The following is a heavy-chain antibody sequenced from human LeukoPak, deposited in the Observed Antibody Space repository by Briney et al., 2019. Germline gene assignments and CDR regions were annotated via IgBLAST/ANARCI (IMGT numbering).Heavy chain of an antibody. J-gene: IGHJ4*02. CDR2: ISGSGDST. V-gene: IGHV3-23*01. CDR1: GFTFSSYA. D-gene: IGHD6-13*01. Sequence: HSGGSLRLSCAASGFTFSSYAMSWVRQAPGKGLEWVSGISGSGDSTYYADSVKGRFTISRDNSKNTLYLQMNSLRAEDTAVYYCAKYRGSSFPHYYFDSWGQGTQVTVSS. CDR3: AKYRGSSFPHYYFDS.